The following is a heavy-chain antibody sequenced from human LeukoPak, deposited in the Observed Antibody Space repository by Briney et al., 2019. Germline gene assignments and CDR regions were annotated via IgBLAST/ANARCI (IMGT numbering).Heavy chain of an antibody. V-gene: IGHV4-34*01. Sequence: SETLSLTCAVYGGSFSGYYWSWIRQPPGKGLEWIGEINHSGSTYYNPSLKSRVTISVDTSKNQFSLKLSSVTAADTAVYYCARHAAGGSGRRINWFDPWGQGTLVTVSS. D-gene: IGHD3-10*01. J-gene: IGHJ5*02. CDR3: ARHAAGGSGRRINWFDP. CDR1: GGSFSGYY. CDR2: INHSGST.